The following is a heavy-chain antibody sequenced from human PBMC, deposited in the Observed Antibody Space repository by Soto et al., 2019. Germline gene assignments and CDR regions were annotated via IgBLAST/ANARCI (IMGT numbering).Heavy chain of an antibody. D-gene: IGHD3-9*01. V-gene: IGHV4-34*01. CDR3: ARATYDILTGYYRWTYWYFDL. Sequence: SETLSLTCAVYGGSFSGYYWSWIRQPPGKGLEWIGEINHSGSTNYNPSLKSRVTISVDTSKNQFSLKLSSGTAADTAVYYCARATYDILTGYYRWTYWYFDLWGRGTLVTVSS. CDR1: GGSFSGYY. CDR2: INHSGST. J-gene: IGHJ2*01.